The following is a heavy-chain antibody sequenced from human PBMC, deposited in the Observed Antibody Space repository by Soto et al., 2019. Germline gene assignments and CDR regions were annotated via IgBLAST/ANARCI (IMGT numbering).Heavy chain of an antibody. D-gene: IGHD3-9*01. CDR3: TPDHYDILTGYYKDYYYGMDV. J-gene: IGHJ6*02. CDR2: IKSKTDGATT. V-gene: IGHV3-15*07. Sequence: PLGVLRLSCAASAFTFSNAWMNLVRQAPGKGLEWVGRIKSKTDGATTDYAAPVKGRFTISRDDSKNTLYLQMNSLKTEDTAVYYCTPDHYDILTGYYKDYYYGMDVWGQGATVPVSS. CDR1: AFTFSNAW.